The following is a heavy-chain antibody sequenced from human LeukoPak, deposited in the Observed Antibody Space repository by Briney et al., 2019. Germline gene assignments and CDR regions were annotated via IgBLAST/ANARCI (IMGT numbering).Heavy chain of an antibody. Sequence: SETLSLTCTVSGGSISSYYWSWIRQPPGKGLEWIGYIYYSGSTNYNPSLKSRVTISVDTSKNQFSLKLSSVTAADTAVYYCARETAELGRSFDYWGQGAQVTVSS. V-gene: IGHV4-59*01. CDR1: GGSISSYY. CDR3: ARETAELGRSFDY. CDR2: IYYSGST. J-gene: IGHJ4*02. D-gene: IGHD6-6*01.